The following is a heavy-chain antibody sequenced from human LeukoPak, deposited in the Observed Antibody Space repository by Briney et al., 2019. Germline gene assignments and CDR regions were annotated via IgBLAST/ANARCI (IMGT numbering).Heavy chain of an antibody. J-gene: IGHJ4*02. CDR1: AFTFSSYW. Sequence: PGGSLRLSCAASAFTFSSYWMSWVRQAPGKGLEWVANIKQDGSEKYYVDSVKGRFTISRDDAKNSLYLQMNSLRTEETAVYYCARELDGAFDYWGQGTLVTVSS. D-gene: IGHD4-17*01. CDR3: ARELDGAFDY. CDR2: IKQDGSEK. V-gene: IGHV3-7*01.